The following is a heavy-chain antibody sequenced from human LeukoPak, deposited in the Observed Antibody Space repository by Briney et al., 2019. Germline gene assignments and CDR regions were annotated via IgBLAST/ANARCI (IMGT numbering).Heavy chain of an antibody. CDR1: GGSISRGGYY. Sequence: PSETLSFTCTVSGGSISRGGYYWSWIRQPPGKGLEWIGYIYYNGGTFYTPSLKSRVTISIDRSENKFALRLNSVTAADTAVYYCARHGSVAAAGIGNWFDPWGQGTLVTVSS. D-gene: IGHD6-13*01. CDR2: IYYNGGT. V-gene: IGHV4-30-2*01. J-gene: IGHJ5*02. CDR3: ARHGSVAAAGIGNWFDP.